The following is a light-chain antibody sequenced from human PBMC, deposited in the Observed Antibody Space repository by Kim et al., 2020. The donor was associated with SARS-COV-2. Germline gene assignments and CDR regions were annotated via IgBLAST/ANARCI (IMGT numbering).Light chain of an antibody. J-gene: IGLJ3*02. Sequence: SQTVGIKGQGDSHRSYSASWYQQRPGQDPVLVIYGKNNRPSGIPDRFSGSSTGNTASLTIAEAQAEDEADYYCNSRDSSGNRLVFGGGTQLTVL. CDR1: SHRSYS. CDR2: GKN. CDR3: NSRDSSGNRLV. V-gene: IGLV3-19*01.